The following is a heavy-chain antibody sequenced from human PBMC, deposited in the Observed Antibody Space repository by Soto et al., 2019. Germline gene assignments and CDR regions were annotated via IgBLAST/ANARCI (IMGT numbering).Heavy chain of an antibody. J-gene: IGHJ4*02. CDR1: GGSFSGYY. Sequence: QVQLQQWGAGLLKPSETLSLTCAVYGGSFSGYYWSWIRQPPGKGLEWIGEINHSGSTNYNPSLKSRVTMSVDTSKNQFSLKLSSVTAADTAVYYCARVKHGSGVDYWGQGTLVTVSS. D-gene: IGHD3-10*01. V-gene: IGHV4-34*01. CDR3: ARVKHGSGVDY. CDR2: INHSGST.